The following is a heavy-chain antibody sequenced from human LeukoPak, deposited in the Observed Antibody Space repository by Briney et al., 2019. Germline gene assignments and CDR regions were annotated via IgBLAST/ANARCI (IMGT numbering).Heavy chain of an antibody. Sequence: GRSLRLSCAASGFSFSDYAMHWVRQAPGKGPEWVVVISFDGVNKFYADSVKGRFTISRDNSKNTVYLQMNSLRAEDTAVYYCVKARMPHCGTDCLESWGQGTLVTVSS. CDR2: ISFDGVNK. CDR3: VKARMPHCGTDCLES. V-gene: IGHV3-30*07. D-gene: IGHD2-21*02. J-gene: IGHJ4*02. CDR1: GFSFSDYA.